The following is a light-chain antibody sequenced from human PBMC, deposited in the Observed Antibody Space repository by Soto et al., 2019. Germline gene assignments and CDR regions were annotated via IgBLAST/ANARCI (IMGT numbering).Light chain of an antibody. CDR2: LDSDGSH. V-gene: IGLV4-69*01. Sequence: LVLTQSPSASASLGASVKLTCTLSSGHSSYAIAWHQQQPEKGPRYLMKLDSDGSHTKGDAIPDRFSGSSSGAERYLTISSLHSEDEADYYCQTWGTGSHVVFGGGTKLTVL. J-gene: IGLJ2*01. CDR1: SGHSSYA. CDR3: QTWGTGSHVV.